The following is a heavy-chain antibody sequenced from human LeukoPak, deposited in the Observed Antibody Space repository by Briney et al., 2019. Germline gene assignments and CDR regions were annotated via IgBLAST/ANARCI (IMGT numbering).Heavy chain of an antibody. CDR1: GYTFTSYD. V-gene: IGHV1-8*01. CDR3: ARGSSWYWSNFYWFDP. J-gene: IGHJ5*02. D-gene: IGHD6-13*01. Sequence: ASVKVSCKASGYTFTSYDINWVRQATGQGLEWMGWMNPNSGNTGYAQKFQGRVTMTRNTSISTAYMELSSLRSEDTAVYYCARGSSWYWSNFYWFDPWGQGTLVTVSS. CDR2: MNPNSGNT.